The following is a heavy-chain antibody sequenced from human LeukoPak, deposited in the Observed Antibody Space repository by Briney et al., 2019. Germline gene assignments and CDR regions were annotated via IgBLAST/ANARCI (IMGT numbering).Heavy chain of an antibody. Sequence: PSQTLSLTCTVYGGSISSGDYYWSWIRQPPGKGLEWIGYIYYSGSTYYNPSLKSRVTISVDTSKNQFSLKLSSVTAADTAVYYCARDLWGDGMDVWGQGTTVTVSS. V-gene: IGHV4-30-4*01. CDR3: ARDLWGDGMDV. J-gene: IGHJ6*02. CDR2: IYYSGST. CDR1: GGSISSGDYY. D-gene: IGHD3-16*01.